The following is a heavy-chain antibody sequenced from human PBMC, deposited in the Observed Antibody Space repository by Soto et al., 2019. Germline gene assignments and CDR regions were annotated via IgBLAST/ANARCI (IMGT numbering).Heavy chain of an antibody. J-gene: IGHJ2*01. D-gene: IGHD3-16*01. CDR1: GFTFSSYA. CDR2: ISGSGENT. V-gene: IGHV3-23*01. CDR3: AKSDYVSGWYFDL. Sequence: EVQLLESGGGLVQPGGSLRLSCAISGFTFSSYAMSWVRQAPGKGLEWVADISGSGENTHYADSVKGRFTISRDTAKNTLYVQMNSLRAEDTAIYYCAKSDYVSGWYFDLWGRGTLVTVSS.